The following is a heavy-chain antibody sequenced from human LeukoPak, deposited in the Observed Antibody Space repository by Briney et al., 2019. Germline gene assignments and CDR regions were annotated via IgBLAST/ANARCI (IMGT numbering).Heavy chain of an antibody. J-gene: IGHJ5*02. CDR3: AKDTTRNWNDVDWFDP. V-gene: IGHV1-8*01. CDR1: GYTFTSYE. CDR2: MNPNSSNT. D-gene: IGHD1-1*01. Sequence: ASVKVSCKASGYTFTSYEIQWLRQATGQGPEWMGWMNPNSSNTGSAQNFQGRVTMTRDTSISTAYMELSSLRSEDTALYYCAKDTTRNWNDVDWFDPWGQGTLVTVSS.